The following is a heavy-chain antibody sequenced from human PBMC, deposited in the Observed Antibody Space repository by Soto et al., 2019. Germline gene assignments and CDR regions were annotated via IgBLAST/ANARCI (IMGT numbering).Heavy chain of an antibody. CDR2: ITGSDGST. J-gene: IGHJ4*02. CDR1: GFTFSSYA. Sequence: EVQLLESGGGLVQPGGSLRLSCAASGFTFSSYAMTWVRQAPERGLEWVSSITGSDGSTKYADSVKGRFTISRDNSKYTLYVRMNSLRAEDTALYYCARDEADRRPHDPFDYWGQGTLVTGS. CDR3: ARDEADRRPHDPFDY. D-gene: IGHD3-16*02. V-gene: IGHV3-23*01.